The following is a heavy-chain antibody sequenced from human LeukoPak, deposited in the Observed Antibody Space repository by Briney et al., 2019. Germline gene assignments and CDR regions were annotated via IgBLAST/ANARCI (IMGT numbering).Heavy chain of an antibody. Sequence: GGSLRLSCAASGFTFSSYAMHWVRQAPGKGLEWVAVISYDGSNKYYADSVRGRFTISRDNSKNTLYLQMNSLRAEDTAVYYCARLTPTANWGQGTLVTVSS. CDR1: GFTFSSYA. D-gene: IGHD2-21*02. CDR2: ISYDGSNK. V-gene: IGHV3-30*04. CDR3: ARLTPTAN. J-gene: IGHJ4*02.